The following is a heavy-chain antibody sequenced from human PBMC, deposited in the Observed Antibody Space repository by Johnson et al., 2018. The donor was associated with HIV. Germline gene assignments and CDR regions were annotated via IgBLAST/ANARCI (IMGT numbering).Heavy chain of an antibody. Sequence: QVQLVESGGGVVQPGRSLRLSCAASGFTFSSYAMHWVRQAPGTGLEWVAVISYDGSNKYYADSVKGRFTISRDNSKNTLYLQMSSLRPADTAVYYCVKEGTTVTTFLVYHIWGQGTRVTVSS. CDR1: GFTFSSYA. CDR3: VKEGTTVTTFLVYHI. CDR2: ISYDGSNK. D-gene: IGHD4-17*01. V-gene: IGHV3-30-3*01. J-gene: IGHJ3*02.